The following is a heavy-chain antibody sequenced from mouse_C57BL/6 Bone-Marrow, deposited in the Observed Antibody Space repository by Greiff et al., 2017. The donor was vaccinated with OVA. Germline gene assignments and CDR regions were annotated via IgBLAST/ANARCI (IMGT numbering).Heavy chain of an antibody. CDR2: IYPGSGST. CDR3: AGIYYGSSWYFDV. CDR1: GYTFTSYW. Sequence: QVQLQQPGAELVKPGASVKMSCKASGYTFTSYWITWVKQRPGQGLEWIGDIYPGSGSTNYNEKFKSKATLTVDTSSSTAYMQLSSLTSEDSPVYYCAGIYYGSSWYFDVWGTGTTVTVSS. J-gene: IGHJ1*03. V-gene: IGHV1-55*01. D-gene: IGHD1-1*01.